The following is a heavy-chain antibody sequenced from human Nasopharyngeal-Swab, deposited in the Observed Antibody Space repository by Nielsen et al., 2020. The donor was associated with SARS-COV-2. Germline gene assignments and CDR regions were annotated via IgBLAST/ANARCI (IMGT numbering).Heavy chain of an antibody. D-gene: IGHD3-22*01. J-gene: IGHJ3*01. V-gene: IGHV1-2*06. CDR2: INAYSGAT. CDR3: ARGGLNYYSSSGAFDF. CDR1: GYTFSDYY. Sequence: ASVKVSCKASGYTFSDYYIHWVRQAPGQGLEWMGRINAYSGATDYPQKFHDRVTMTRDTSNLTAYMELSALTSDDTAVYSCARGGLNYYSSSGAFDFWGRGTMVTASS.